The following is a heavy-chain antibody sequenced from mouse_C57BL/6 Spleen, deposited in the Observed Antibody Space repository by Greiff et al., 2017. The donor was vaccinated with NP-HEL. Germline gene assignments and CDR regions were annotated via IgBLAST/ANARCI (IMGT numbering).Heavy chain of an antibody. D-gene: IGHD1-1*01. J-gene: IGHJ1*03. CDR2: IDPATGGT. V-gene: IGHV1-15*01. Sequence: QVQLQQPEAELVRPGASVTLSCKASGYTFTDYEMPWVKQTPVHGLEWIGAIDPATGGTAYNQKFKGKAILTADKSSSTAYMEPRSLTSEDSAVYYCTGRGFYCGSSYPWYVDVWGTGTTVTVSS. CDR3: TGRGFYCGSSYPWYVDV. CDR1: GYTFTDYE.